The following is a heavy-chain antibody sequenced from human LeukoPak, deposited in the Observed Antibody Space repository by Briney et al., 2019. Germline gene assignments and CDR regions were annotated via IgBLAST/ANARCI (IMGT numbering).Heavy chain of an antibody. V-gene: IGHV1-69*13. CDR2: IIPIFGTA. CDR1: GGTFSSYA. Sequence: SVKASCKASGGTFSSYAISWVRQAPGQGLEWMGGIIPIFGTANYAQKFQGRVTITADESTSTAYMELSSLRSEDTAVYYCARDGYDSSGYTSNWFDPWGQGTLVTVSS. CDR3: ARDGYDSSGYTSNWFDP. D-gene: IGHD3-22*01. J-gene: IGHJ5*02.